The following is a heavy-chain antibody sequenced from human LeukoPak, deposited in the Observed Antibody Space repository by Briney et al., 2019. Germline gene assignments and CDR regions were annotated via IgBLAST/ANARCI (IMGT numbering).Heavy chain of an antibody. CDR2: IWYDGSNK. V-gene: IGHV3-33*01. D-gene: IGHD4-17*01. CDR3: AGDYGEYYYGMDV. Sequence: GRSLRLSCAASGFTFSSYGMHWVRQAPGKGLEWVAVIWYDGSNKCYADFVKGRFTISRDNSKNTLYLQMNSLRAEDTAVYYCAGDYGEYYYGMDVWGQGTTVTVSS. J-gene: IGHJ6*02. CDR1: GFTFSSYG.